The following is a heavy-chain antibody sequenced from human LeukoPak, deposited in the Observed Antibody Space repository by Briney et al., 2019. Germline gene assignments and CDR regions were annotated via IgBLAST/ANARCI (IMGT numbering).Heavy chain of an antibody. J-gene: IGHJ5*02. D-gene: IGHD2-2*01. CDR1: GDSVSSNSVT. CDR3: ARRLTQYDCFDP. CDR2: TYYRSTWYN. Sequence: SQTLSLICAISGDSVSSNSVTWNWIRQSPSRGLEWLGRTYYRSTWYNDYAVSVRGRITVNPDTSKNQLSLHLNSVTPEDTAVYYCARRLTQYDCFDPWGQGILVTVSS. V-gene: IGHV6-1*01.